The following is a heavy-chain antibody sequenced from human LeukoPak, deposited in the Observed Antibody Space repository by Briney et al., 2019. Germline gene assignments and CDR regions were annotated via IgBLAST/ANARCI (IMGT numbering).Heavy chain of an antibody. CDR1: GYTFTSYA. V-gene: IGHV7-4-1*01. CDR3: ARAVRFLQRDY. CDR2: INTNTGNP. D-gene: IGHD5-24*01. J-gene: IGHJ4*02. Sequence: ASVKVSYKASGYTFTSYAMNWVRQAPGQGLEWMGWINTNTGNPTYAQGFTGRFVFSLDSSVSTAYLQIGSLKAEDTGVYYCARAVRFLQRDYWGQGTLLTVSS.